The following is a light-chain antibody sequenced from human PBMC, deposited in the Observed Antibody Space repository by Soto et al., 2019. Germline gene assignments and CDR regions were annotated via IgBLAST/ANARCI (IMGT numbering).Light chain of an antibody. CDR2: GAS. CDR3: QQYGSSPPET. V-gene: IGKV3-20*01. CDR1: RSVSSSY. J-gene: IGKJ2*01. Sequence: EIVLTQSPGTLSLSPGERATLSCRASRSVSSSYLAWYQQKPGQAPRLLIYGASSRATGIPDRFSGSGSGTDFTLTISRLEPEDFAVYYCQQYGSSPPETFGQGTKLEIK.